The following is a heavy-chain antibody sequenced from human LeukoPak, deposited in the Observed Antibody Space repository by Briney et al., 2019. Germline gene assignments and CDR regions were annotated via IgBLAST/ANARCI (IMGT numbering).Heavy chain of an antibody. CDR1: GGSISISNYY. Sequence: PSETLSLTCTVSGGSISISNYYWGWVRQSPVKGLEWIGSVFYDENTYYNPSLRSRVTMSVDTSKDQFSLKLRSVTAADTDVYYCARQRRFGEPWYFDYWGQGALVTVS. CDR2: VFYDENT. D-gene: IGHD3-10*01. CDR3: ARQRRFGEPWYFDY. V-gene: IGHV4-39*01. J-gene: IGHJ4*02.